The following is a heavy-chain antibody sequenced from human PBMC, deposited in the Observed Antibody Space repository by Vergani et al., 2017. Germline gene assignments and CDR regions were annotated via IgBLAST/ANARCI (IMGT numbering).Heavy chain of an antibody. J-gene: IGHJ6*02. D-gene: IGHD2-8*01. CDR3: ASDCTSGGCPDNYGMDV. CDR2: ISGSGGST. CDR1: GFTFSSYA. Sequence: EVQLLESGGDLVQPGGSLRLSCAASGFTFSSYAMSWVRQAPGKGLEWVSAISGSGGSTYYADSVKGRFTISRDNTNNSLFLQLRSLRAEDAAVYYCASDCTSGGCPDNYGMDVWGQGATVTVSS. V-gene: IGHV3-23*01.